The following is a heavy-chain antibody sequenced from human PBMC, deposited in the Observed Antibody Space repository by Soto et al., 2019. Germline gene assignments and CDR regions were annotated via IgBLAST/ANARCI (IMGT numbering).Heavy chain of an antibody. D-gene: IGHD5-12*01. CDR1: GFEFSAYC. CDR2: IKKDGNEK. CDR3: ARGRYNSGDYPKFFDY. V-gene: IGHV3-7*01. J-gene: IGHJ4*02. Sequence: EVQLVESGGGLVQPGGSLRVSCAASGFEFSAYCMTWVRQAPGKGLEWVATIKKDGNEKYYGASVRGRFSVIRDNAKNAAYLQMERLKAEDTGVYYCARGRYNSGDYPKFFDYLGQGAWVTVSS.